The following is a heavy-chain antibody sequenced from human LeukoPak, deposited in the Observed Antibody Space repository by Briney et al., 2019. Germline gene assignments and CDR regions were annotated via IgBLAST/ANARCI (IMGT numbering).Heavy chain of an antibody. Sequence: SETLSLTCTVSGGSISSYYWSWIRQPPGKGLEWIGYIYYSGSTNYNPSLKSRVTISVDTSKNQFSLKLSSVTAADTAVCYCARSGYDSSGYYPYYYYYYGMDVWGQGTTVTVSS. D-gene: IGHD3-22*01. J-gene: IGHJ6*02. CDR2: IYYSGST. V-gene: IGHV4-59*08. CDR3: ARSGYDSSGYYPYYYYYYGMDV. CDR1: GGSISSYY.